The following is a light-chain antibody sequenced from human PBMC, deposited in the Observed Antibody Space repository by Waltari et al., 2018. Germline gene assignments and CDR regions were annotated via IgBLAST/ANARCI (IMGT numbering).Light chain of an antibody. J-gene: IGKJ2*01. CDR1: QYISDS. CDR2: AAC. V-gene: IGKV1-NL1*01. Sequence: DIQMTQSPSSQSASVGDRVTITCRASQYISDSLAWYQQKPGKAPKLLLSAACRLKSGVPPRFSGSASGTVYTLTISSLQPDDFATYYCQQYYFTPYTFGQGTKLEIK. CDR3: QQYYFTPYT.